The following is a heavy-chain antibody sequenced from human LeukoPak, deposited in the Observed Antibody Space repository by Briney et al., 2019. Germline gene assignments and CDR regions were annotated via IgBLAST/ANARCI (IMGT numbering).Heavy chain of an antibody. V-gene: IGHV4-30-2*01. D-gene: IGHD3-22*01. CDR3: ARADSGDYYDSSGYFVD. CDR2: IYHSGST. J-gene: IGHJ4*02. Sequence: PSETLSLTCTVSGDPISSGGYYWSWIRQPPGKGLEWIGYIYHSGSTYYNPSLKSRVTISVDRSKNQFSLKLSSVTAADTAVYYCARADSGDYYDSSGYFVDWGQGTLVTVSS. CDR1: GDPISSGGYY.